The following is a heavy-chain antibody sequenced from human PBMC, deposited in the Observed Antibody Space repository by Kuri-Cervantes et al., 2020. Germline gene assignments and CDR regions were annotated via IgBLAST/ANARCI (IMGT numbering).Heavy chain of an antibody. D-gene: IGHD3-10*01. CDR2: INPNSGGT. V-gene: IGHV1-2*02. CDR1: GYTFTSYG. Sequence: ASVKVSCKASGYTFTSYGISWVRQAPGQGLEWMGWINPNSGGTNYAQKFQGRVTMTRDTSISTAYMELSRLRSDDTAVYYCARESTMVRGVIIKVLGWFDPWGQGTLVTVSS. J-gene: IGHJ5*02. CDR3: ARESTMVRGVIIKVLGWFDP.